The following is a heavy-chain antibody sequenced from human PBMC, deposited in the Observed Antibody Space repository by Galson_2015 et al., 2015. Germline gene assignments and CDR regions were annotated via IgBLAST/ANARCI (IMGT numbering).Heavy chain of an antibody. CDR1: GGSFSGYY. CDR3: ARAGDFWSGYYSPRWFDP. CDR2: INHSGST. Sequence: ETLSLTCAVYGGSFSGYYWSWIRQPPGKGLEWIGEINHSGSTNYNPSLKSRVTISVDTSKNQFSLKLSSVTAADTAVYYCARAGDFWSGYYSPRWFDPWGQGTLVTVSS. J-gene: IGHJ5*02. D-gene: IGHD3-3*01. V-gene: IGHV4-34*01.